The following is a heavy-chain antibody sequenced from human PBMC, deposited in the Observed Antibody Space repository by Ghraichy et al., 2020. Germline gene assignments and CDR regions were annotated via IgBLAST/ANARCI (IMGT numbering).Heavy chain of an antibody. D-gene: IGHD2-8*02. CDR2: INHVGRN. J-gene: IGHJ6*03. CDR1: GESFSDYY. Sequence: SETLSLTCAVYGESFSDYYWSWIRQSPGKGLEWIGEINHVGRNNHNPSLKSRVTMSMDTSKNQCSLTLSSVTAADTAVYYCARGRRYGGICYVGGCSYFYYMDVWGKGTTVTVSS. CDR3: ARGRRYGGICYVGGCSYFYYMDV. V-gene: IGHV4-34*01.